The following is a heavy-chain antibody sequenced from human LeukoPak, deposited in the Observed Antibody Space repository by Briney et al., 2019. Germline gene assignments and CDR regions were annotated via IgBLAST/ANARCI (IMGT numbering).Heavy chain of an antibody. J-gene: IGHJ4*02. V-gene: IGHV3-30*04. Sequence: PGGSLRLSCAASGFTFSSYAMHWVRQAPGKGLEWVAIISYDGSDKYYADSVKGRFTISRDDSKNTLYLQMNSLRAEDTAVYYCARGRTGGFDYWGQGTLVTVSS. D-gene: IGHD1-1*01. CDR3: ARGRTGGFDY. CDR1: GFTFSSYA. CDR2: ISYDGSDK.